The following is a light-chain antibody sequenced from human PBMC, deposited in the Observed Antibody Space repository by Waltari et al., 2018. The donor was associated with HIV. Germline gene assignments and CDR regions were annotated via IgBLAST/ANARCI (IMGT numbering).Light chain of an antibody. J-gene: IGKJ1*01. CDR2: GAS. V-gene: IGKV3-20*01. CDR1: QTIGTTY. CDR3: QQYIGSPRT. Sequence: EIALTQSPGTLSLSPGERATLSCRASQTIGTTYLGWYQQKPGQAPRLLIYGASNRATGIPDRFSGSESGTDFTRTISSLGPEDCAVYYCQQYIGSPRTFGQGTKVELK.